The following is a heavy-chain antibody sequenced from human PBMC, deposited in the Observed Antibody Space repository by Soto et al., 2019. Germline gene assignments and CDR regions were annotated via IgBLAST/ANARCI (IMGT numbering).Heavy chain of an antibody. D-gene: IGHD5-12*01. CDR2: IIPIFGTA. J-gene: IGHJ4*02. V-gene: IGHV1-69*13. CDR1: GGTFSSYA. CDR3: ANRVATTEGWDY. Sequence: SVKVSCTASGGTFSSYAISWVRHAPGQGLEWMGGIIPIFGTANYAQKFQGRVTITADESTSTAYMELSSLRSEDTAVYYCANRVATTEGWDYWGQGTLVTVSS.